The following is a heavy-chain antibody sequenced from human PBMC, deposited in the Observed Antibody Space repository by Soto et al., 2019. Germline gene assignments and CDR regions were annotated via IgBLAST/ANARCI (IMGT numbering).Heavy chain of an antibody. CDR2: TYYKSKWNN. J-gene: IGHJ6*02. V-gene: IGHV6-1*01. D-gene: IGHD3-10*01. CDR3: TGITWFRGMDV. CDR1: GDSVSGNSAG. Sequence: QTLSLTGVISGDSVSGNSAGWNLIRQSPSRGLEWLGRTYYKSKWNNDYALSVKSRITINPDTSKNQFSLHLYSVTPEDTAVYYCTGITWFRGMDVWGQGTPVTVSS.